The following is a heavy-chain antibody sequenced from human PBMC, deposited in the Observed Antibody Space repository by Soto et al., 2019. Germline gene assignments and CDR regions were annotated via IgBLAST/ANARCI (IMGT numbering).Heavy chain of an antibody. CDR2: IIPILGIA. Sequence: SVKVSCKASGGTFSSYTISWVRQAPGQGLEWMGRIIPILGIANYAQKFQGRDTITADKSTSTAYMELSSLRSEDTAVYYCAREIAARPTYYYYMDVWGKGTTVTVSS. D-gene: IGHD6-6*01. CDR3: AREIAARPTYYYYMDV. V-gene: IGHV1-69*04. CDR1: GGTFSSYT. J-gene: IGHJ6*03.